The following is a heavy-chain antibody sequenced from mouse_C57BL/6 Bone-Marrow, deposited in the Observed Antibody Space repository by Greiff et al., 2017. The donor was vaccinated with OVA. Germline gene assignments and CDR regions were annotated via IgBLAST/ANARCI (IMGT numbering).Heavy chain of an antibody. CDR2: IYPRSGNT. D-gene: IGHD2-4*01. V-gene: IGHV1-81*01. J-gene: IGHJ2*01. Sequence: VKLKESGAELARPGASVKLSCKASGYTFTSYGISWVKQRTGQGLEWIGEIYPRSGNTYYNEKFKGKATLTADKSSSTAYMELRSLTSEDSAVYFCARNYVDYFDYWGQGTTLTVSS. CDR1: GYTFTSYG. CDR3: ARNYVDYFDY.